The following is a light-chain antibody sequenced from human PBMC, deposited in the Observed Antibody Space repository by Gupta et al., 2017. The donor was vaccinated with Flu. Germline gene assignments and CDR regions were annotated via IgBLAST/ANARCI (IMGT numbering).Light chain of an antibody. V-gene: IGLV2-23*01. Sequence: ASVSGSPGQSITISCTGTSSDVGSYNLVSWYQQHPGKAPKLMIYEGSKRPSGVSNRFSGSKSGNTASLTISGLQAEDEADYYCCSYAGSSAAVFGGGTKLTVL. J-gene: IGLJ3*02. CDR1: SSDVGSYNL. CDR2: EGS. CDR3: CSYAGSSAAV.